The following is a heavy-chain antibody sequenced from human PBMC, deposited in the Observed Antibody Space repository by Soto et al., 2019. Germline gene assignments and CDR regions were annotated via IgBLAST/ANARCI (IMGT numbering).Heavy chain of an antibody. CDR1: GYTFTSYY. J-gene: IGHJ4*02. CDR3: AKGEMWLVHYFLEY. CDR2: INPNSGVT. Sequence: GASVKVSCKASGYTFTSYYIIWVRQAPGQGLEWMGWINPNSGVTNYAQKFQGRITLTRDTTTNTANMDLTSLTFDDTAIYYCAKGEMWLVHYFLEYWGQGTLVTVSS. D-gene: IGHD6-19*01. V-gene: IGHV1-2*02.